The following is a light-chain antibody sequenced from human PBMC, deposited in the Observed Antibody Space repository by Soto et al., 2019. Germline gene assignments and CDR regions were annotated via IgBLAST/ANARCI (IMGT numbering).Light chain of an antibody. CDR3: NSYAGSNIYV. Sequence: QSALTQPASMSGSPGQSITISCTGTSSDVGGYNYVSWYQHHPGKAPKLIIYEVNKRPSGVPNRFSGSKSGNTASLTVSGLQAEDEADYYCNSYAGSNIYVFGTGTKVTVL. J-gene: IGLJ1*01. CDR2: EVN. CDR1: SSDVGGYNY. V-gene: IGLV2-8*01.